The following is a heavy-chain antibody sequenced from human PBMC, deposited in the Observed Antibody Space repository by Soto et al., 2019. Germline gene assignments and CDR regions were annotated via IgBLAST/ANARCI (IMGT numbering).Heavy chain of an antibody. CDR1: ESTVSRDW. V-gene: IGHV3-7*04. Sequence: EVHLVESGGGLVQTGGSLRLSCAIFESTVSRDWMNWVRQAPGKGLEWVAHINQDGSEKYYVDSVKGRFTISRDNAKKSPDLQMNGLSPPDTAMYYCSGGVGDAFWGQGTLVTVSS. CDR2: INQDGSEK. J-gene: IGHJ4*02. D-gene: IGHD3-16*01. CDR3: SGGVGDAF.